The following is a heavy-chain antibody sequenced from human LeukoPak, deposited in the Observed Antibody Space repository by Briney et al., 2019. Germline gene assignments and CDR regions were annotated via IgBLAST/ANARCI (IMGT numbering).Heavy chain of an antibody. CDR1: GGTFSSYA. D-gene: IGHD3-22*01. J-gene: IGHJ4*02. Sequence: GASVKVSCKASGGTFSSYAISWVRQAPGQGLEWMGGIIPIFGTANYAQKFQGRVTITADESTNTAYMELSSLRSEDTAVYYCAILYDSSGYSLDVLDYWGQGTLVTVSS. CDR3: AILYDSSGYSLDVLDY. V-gene: IGHV1-69*13. CDR2: IIPIFGTA.